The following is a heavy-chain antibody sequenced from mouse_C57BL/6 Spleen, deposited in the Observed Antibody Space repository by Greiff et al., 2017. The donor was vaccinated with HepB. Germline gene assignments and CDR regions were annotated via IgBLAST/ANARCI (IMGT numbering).Heavy chain of an antibody. D-gene: IGHD2-4*01. Sequence: QVQLQQPGAELVKPGASVKMSCKASGYTFTSYWITWVKQRPGQGLEWIGDIYPGSGSTNYNEKFKSKATLTVDTSSSTAYMQLSSLTSEDSAVYYCAREGHDYDPWFAYWGQGTLVTVSA. J-gene: IGHJ3*01. V-gene: IGHV1-55*01. CDR1: GYTFTSYW. CDR3: AREGHDYDPWFAY. CDR2: IYPGSGST.